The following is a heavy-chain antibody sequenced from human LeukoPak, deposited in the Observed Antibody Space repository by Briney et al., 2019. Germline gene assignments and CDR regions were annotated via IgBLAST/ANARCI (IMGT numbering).Heavy chain of an antibody. CDR1: GYTFTSYD. Sequence: ASVKVSCKASGYTFTSYDINWVRQATGQGLEWMGWMNPNSGNTGYAQKFQGRVTMTGDTSISTAYMELSSLRAEDTAVYFCAIGFGDPSGYFDYWGQGTLVTVSS. CDR2: MNPNSGNT. CDR3: AIGFGDPSGYFDY. V-gene: IGHV1-8*01. J-gene: IGHJ4*02. D-gene: IGHD3-10*01.